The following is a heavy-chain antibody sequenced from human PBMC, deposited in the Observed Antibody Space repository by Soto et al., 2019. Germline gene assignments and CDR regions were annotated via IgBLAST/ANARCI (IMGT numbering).Heavy chain of an antibody. CDR2: MTGSSSHI. D-gene: IGHD3-10*01. Sequence: GSLRLSCAASGFTFRSYSINWVRQAPGKGLEWVSSMTGSSSHIYYADSVKGRFTISRDNAKNSLYLQMNSLRAEDTALYYCARVGSSDYYDSGTPTTDGMDVWGQGTTVTVSS. J-gene: IGHJ6*02. V-gene: IGHV3-21*01. CDR1: GFTFRSYS. CDR3: ARVGSSDYYDSGTPTTDGMDV.